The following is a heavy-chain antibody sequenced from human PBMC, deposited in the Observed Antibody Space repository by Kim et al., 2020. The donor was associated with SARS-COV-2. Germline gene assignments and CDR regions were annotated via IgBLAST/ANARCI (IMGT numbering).Heavy chain of an antibody. CDR3: ARVDYDILTGYIDY. CDR1: GFTVSSNY. D-gene: IGHD3-9*01. Sequence: GGSLRLSCAASGFTVSSNYMSWVRQAPGKGLEWVSVIYSGGSTYYADSVKGRFTISRDNSKNTLYLHMNSLRAEDTAVYYCARVDYDILTGYIDYWGQGT. V-gene: IGHV3-53*01. CDR2: IYSGGST. J-gene: IGHJ4*02.